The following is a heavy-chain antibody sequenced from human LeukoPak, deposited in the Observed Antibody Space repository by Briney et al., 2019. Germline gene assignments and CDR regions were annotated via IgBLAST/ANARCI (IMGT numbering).Heavy chain of an antibody. CDR2: ISSSSSYI. V-gene: IGHV3-11*06. Sequence: GGSLRLSCAASGFTFSDYYMSWIRQAPGKGLEWVSSISSSSSYIYYADSVKGRFTISRDNAKNSLYLQMNSLRAEDTAVYYCARGPYCGGDCYPGYFDLWGRGTLVTVSS. D-gene: IGHD2-21*02. CDR3: ARGPYCGGDCYPGYFDL. CDR1: GFTFSDYY. J-gene: IGHJ2*01.